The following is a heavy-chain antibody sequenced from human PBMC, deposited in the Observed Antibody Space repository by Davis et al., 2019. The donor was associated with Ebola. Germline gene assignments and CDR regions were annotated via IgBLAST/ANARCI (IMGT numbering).Heavy chain of an antibody. V-gene: IGHV1-18*04. J-gene: IGHJ4*02. CDR1: GYTFTSYG. Sequence: ASVKVSCKASGYTFTSYGITWVRQAPGQGLEWMGWINPHNGNTNYAQNVQGRVTMTRDTSTSTVYMELSSLRSEDTAVYYCAGEESGFVVVVAGIDYWGQGTLVTVSS. CDR2: INPHNGNT. CDR3: AGEESGFVVVVAGIDY. D-gene: IGHD2-15*01.